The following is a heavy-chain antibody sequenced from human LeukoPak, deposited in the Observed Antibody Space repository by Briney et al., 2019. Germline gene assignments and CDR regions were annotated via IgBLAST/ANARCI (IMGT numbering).Heavy chain of an antibody. J-gene: IGHJ3*02. CDR1: GGSFSGYY. V-gene: IGHV4-34*01. D-gene: IGHD6-19*01. Sequence: SETLSLTCAVYGGSFSGYYWSWIRQPPGKGLEWIGEINHSGSTNYNPPLQSRVIISVDTSKNQFSLKLSSVTAADTAVYYCARDTGYSSGWYPVNAFDIWGQGIMVTVSS. CDR3: ARDTGYSSGWYPVNAFDI. CDR2: INHSGST.